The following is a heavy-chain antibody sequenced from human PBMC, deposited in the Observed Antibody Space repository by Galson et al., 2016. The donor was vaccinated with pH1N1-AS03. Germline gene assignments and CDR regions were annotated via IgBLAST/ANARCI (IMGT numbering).Heavy chain of an antibody. CDR2: ISGADLST. J-gene: IGHJ4*02. V-gene: IGHV3-23*01. Sequence: SLRLSCAASGFTFSTYAMSWVRQAPGKGLEWVSSISGADLSTYYADSVKGRFTVSRDNSKNTLYLQMNGLRAEDTAIYYCANPRASGTTMVTGLDYWGQGILVTVSS. CDR3: ANPRASGTTMVTGLDY. D-gene: IGHD5-18*01. CDR1: GFTFSTYA.